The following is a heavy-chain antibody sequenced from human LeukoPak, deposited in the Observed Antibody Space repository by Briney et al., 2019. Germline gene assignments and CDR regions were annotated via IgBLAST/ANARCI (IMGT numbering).Heavy chain of an antibody. D-gene: IGHD3-10*01. CDR1: GYSFTSYW. CDR2: IDPSDSYT. V-gene: IGHV5-10-1*01. Sequence: GESLKISCKGSGYSFTSYWISWVRKMPGKGLEWMGRIDPSDSYTNYSQSFQGHVTISADKSISTAYLQWSSLKASDTAMYYCARTWPIGELPLDYWGQGTLVTVSS. J-gene: IGHJ4*02. CDR3: ARTWPIGELPLDY.